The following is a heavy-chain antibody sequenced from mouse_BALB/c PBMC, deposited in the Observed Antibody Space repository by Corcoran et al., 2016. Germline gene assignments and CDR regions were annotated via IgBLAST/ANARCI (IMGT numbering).Heavy chain of an antibody. D-gene: IGHD3-1*01. CDR2: IYPGDGST. CDR3: ARSGYMGY. V-gene: IGHV1S56*01. CDR1: GYTFTSYD. Sequence: QVQLQQSGPELVTPGALVKISCKASGYTFTSYDINWVKQRPGQGLEWIGWIYPGDGSTKYNEKFKGKATLTADKSSSTAYMQLSSLTSENSAVYFCARSGYMGYWGQGTSVTVSS. J-gene: IGHJ4*01.